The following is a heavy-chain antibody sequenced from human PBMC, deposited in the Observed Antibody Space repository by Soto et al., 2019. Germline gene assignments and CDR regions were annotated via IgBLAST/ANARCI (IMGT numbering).Heavy chain of an antibody. J-gene: IGHJ4*02. Sequence: RSLTCAVSSDSSSRSDCCTWVRQPPGKGLEWIGEVFHTGDTNYNPSLKSRVTMSVDKSTNEFSLKVTSVTAADTATYYCARKAWVRFDYWGQGALVTSPQ. V-gene: IGHV4-4*02. D-gene: IGHD7-27*01. CDR2: VFHTGDT. CDR1: SDSSSRSDC. CDR3: ARKAWVRFDY.